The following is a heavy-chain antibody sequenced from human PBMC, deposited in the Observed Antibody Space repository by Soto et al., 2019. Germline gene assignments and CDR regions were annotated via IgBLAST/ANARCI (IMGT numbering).Heavy chain of an antibody. Sequence: PSETLSLTCTVSGASMSSGGYYWTWIRQPPGKGLEWIGSIYYSGSTYYNPSLKSRVTISVDTSKNQFSLKLSSVTAADTAVYYCARPSGSYLYYFDYWGQGTLVTVSS. CDR1: GASMSSGGYY. CDR2: IYYSGST. D-gene: IGHD1-26*01. V-gene: IGHV4-39*01. J-gene: IGHJ4*02. CDR3: ARPSGSYLYYFDY.